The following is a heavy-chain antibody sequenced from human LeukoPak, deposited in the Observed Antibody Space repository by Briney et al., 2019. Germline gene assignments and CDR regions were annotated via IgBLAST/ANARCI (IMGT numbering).Heavy chain of an antibody. CDR2: ISGGSAYT. D-gene: IGHD3-10*01. CDR1: GFILSDFY. J-gene: IGHJ6*02. CDR3: ARDQRFGELPPDYYYGMDV. V-gene: IGHV3-11*05. Sequence: GGSLRLSCAASGFILSDFYMAWIRQAPGKGLEWVSYISGGSAYTNYADSVKGRFTISRDNAKNSLYLQMDSLRVEDTAVYYCARDQRFGELPPDYYYGMDVWGQGTTVTVSS.